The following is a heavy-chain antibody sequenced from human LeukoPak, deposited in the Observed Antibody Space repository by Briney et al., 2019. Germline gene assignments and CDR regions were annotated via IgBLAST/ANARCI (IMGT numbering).Heavy chain of an antibody. CDR1: GFTVSSNY. Sequence: PGGSLRLSCAASGFTVSSNYMSWVRQAPGKGLEWVANIKQDGSEKYYVDSVKGRFTISRDNAKNSLYLQMNSLRAEDTAVYYCARDESGYVKLWGQGTLVTVSS. CDR2: IKQDGSEK. CDR3: ARDESGYVKL. J-gene: IGHJ4*02. D-gene: IGHD5-12*01. V-gene: IGHV3-7*01.